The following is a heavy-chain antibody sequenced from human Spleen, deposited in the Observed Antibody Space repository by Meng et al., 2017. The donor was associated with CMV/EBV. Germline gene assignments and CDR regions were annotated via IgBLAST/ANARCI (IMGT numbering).Heavy chain of an antibody. CDR3: SRGGTRNWYRFDY. Sequence: GGSLRLSCAASGYTFTDSSMHWVRQAPGQGLEWLGWINPNSGAIYYAQKFQGRVTVTRDTSISTAYMELSRLTSDDTAVYFCSRGGTRNWYRFDYWGQGTLVTVSS. D-gene: IGHD1-20*01. CDR1: GYTFTDSS. CDR2: INPNSGAI. J-gene: IGHJ4*02. V-gene: IGHV1-2*02.